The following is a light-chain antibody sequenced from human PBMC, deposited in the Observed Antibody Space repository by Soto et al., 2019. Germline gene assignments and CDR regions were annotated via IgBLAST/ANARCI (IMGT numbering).Light chain of an antibody. CDR3: QQYYNWPPTWT. CDR1: QSVSSN. V-gene: IGKV3-15*01. CDR2: DSS. J-gene: IGKJ1*01. Sequence: EIVLTQSPGTLSLSPGERATLSCRASQSVSSNYLAWYQQKPGQAPRLLIYDSSSRATGVPARFSGSGSGTESSLAISSLQSEDFAVYYCQQYYNWPPTWTFGQGTKVDIK.